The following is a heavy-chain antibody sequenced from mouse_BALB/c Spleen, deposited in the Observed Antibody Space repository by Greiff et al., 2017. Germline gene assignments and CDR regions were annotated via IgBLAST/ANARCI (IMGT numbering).Heavy chain of an antibody. Sequence: VQLQQSGTVLARPGASVKMSCKASGYTFTSYWMHWVKQRPGQGLEWIGAIYPGNSDTSYNQKFKGKAKLTAVTSTSTAYMELSSLTNEDSAVYYCTREGFPTTVVAPRGYFDVWGAGTTVTVSS. CDR3: TREGFPTTVVAPRGYFDV. CDR2: IYPGNSDT. J-gene: IGHJ1*01. D-gene: IGHD1-1*01. V-gene: IGHV1-5*01. CDR1: GYTFTSYW.